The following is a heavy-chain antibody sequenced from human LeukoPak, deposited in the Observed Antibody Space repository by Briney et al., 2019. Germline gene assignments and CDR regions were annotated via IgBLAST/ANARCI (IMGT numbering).Heavy chain of an antibody. D-gene: IGHD2-2*01. CDR2: IIPIFGTA. CDR3: ARYLIYCSSTSCTRGNFDY. Sequence: SVKVSCKAPGGTFSSYAIRWVRQAPGQGREWMGGIIPIFGTANYAQKFQGRVTITADKSTSTAYMELSSLRYEDTAVYYCARYLIYCSSTSCTRGNFDYWGQGTLVTVSS. V-gene: IGHV1-69*06. CDR1: GGTFSSYA. J-gene: IGHJ4*02.